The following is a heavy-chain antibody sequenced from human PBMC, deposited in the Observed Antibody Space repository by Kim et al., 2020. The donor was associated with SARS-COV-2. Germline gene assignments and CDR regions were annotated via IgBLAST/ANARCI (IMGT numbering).Heavy chain of an antibody. V-gene: IGHV1-46*01. J-gene: IGHJ4*02. CDR3: ARDQVIVVVPAAIEFDY. D-gene: IGHD2-2*02. Sequence: QGRVTMTRDTSTSTVYMELSRLRSEDTAVYYCARDQVIVVVPAAIEFDYWGQGTLVTVSS.